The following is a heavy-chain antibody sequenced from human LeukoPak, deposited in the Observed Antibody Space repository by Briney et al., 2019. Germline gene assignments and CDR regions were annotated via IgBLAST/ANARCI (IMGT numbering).Heavy chain of an antibody. Sequence: PGGSLRLSCAASGFTFDDYGMSWVRQAPGKGLEWVSGINWNGGSTGYADSVKGRFTISRDNAKNSLYLQMNSLRAEDTAVYYCARDEDGDYKFDPWGQGTLVTVSS. CDR2: INWNGGST. CDR3: ARDEDGDYKFDP. V-gene: IGHV3-20*04. CDR1: GFTFDDYG. J-gene: IGHJ5*02. D-gene: IGHD4-17*01.